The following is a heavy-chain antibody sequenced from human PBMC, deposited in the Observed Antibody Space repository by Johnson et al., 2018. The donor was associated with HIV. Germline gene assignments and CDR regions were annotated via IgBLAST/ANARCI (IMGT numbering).Heavy chain of an antibody. Sequence: QVQLVESGGGVVQPGRSLRLSCAASGFTFSSYAMHWVRQAPGKGLEWVAVISYDGDTKYYADSVKGRFTISRDNSKNTPYLQMNSLRAEDTAVYYCAKDITDQAIWGQGTMVTVSS. V-gene: IGHV3-30-3*01. CDR2: ISYDGDTK. CDR3: AKDITDQAI. CDR1: GFTFSSYA. J-gene: IGHJ3*02.